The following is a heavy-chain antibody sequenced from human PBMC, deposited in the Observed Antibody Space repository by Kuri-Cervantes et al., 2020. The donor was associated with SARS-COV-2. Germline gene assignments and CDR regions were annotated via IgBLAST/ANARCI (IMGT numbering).Heavy chain of an antibody. D-gene: IGHD4-17*01. J-gene: IGHJ3*01. CDR1: GFTFDDYG. V-gene: IGHV3-20*04. CDR2: INWNGGST. CDR3: ARVMYGDYPGHHDTFDV. Sequence: GGSLRLSCAASGFTFDDYGMSWVRQAPGKGLEWVSGINWNGGSTGYADSVRGRLTISRDNARNSLHLQMNSLRVDDTAVYYCARVMYGDYPGHHDTFDVWGQGTMVTVSS.